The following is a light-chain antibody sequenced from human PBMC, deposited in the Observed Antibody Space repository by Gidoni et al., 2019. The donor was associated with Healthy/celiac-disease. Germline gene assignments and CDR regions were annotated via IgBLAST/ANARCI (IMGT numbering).Light chain of an antibody. CDR1: SSDVGGYNY. Sequence: QSALTQPPSASGSPGQSVTIPCTATSSDVGGYNYVSWYQQPPAKAPKLMIYEVSKRPSGGPDRFAGSKSGNTASLTVSGLQAEDEADYYCSSYAGSNNFDVVFGGGTKLTVL. CDR2: EVS. J-gene: IGLJ2*01. CDR3: SSYAGSNNFDVV. V-gene: IGLV2-8*01.